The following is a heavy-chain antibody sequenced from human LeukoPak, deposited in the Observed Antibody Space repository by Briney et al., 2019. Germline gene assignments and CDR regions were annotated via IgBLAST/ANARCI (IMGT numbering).Heavy chain of an antibody. CDR1: GYTFTSYG. Sequence: ASVTVSCKASGYTFTSYGISWVRQAPGQGLEWMGWISAYNGNTNYAQKLQGRVTMTTDTSTSTAYMELRSLRSDDTAVYYCARDSPPGSNIAVEFDYWGQGTLVTVSS. J-gene: IGHJ4*02. CDR3: ARDSPPGSNIAVEFDY. V-gene: IGHV1-18*01. CDR2: ISAYNGNT. D-gene: IGHD6-19*01.